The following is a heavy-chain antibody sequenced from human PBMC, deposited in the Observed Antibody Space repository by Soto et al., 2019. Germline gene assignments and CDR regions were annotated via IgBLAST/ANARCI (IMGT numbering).Heavy chain of an antibody. V-gene: IGHV1-69*13. D-gene: IGHD6-6*01. J-gene: IGHJ4*02. CDR2: IIPIFGTA. CDR1: GGTFSSYA. CDR3: ARAWSIAAHPFDY. Sequence: SVKVSCKASGGTFSSYAISWVRQAPGQGLEWMGGIIPIFGTANYAQKFQGRVTITADESTSTAYMELSSLRSEDTAVYYCARAWSIAAHPFDYWGQGTLVTVSS.